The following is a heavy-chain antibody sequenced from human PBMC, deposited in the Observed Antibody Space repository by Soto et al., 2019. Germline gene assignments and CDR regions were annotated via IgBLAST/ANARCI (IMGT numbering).Heavy chain of an antibody. Sequence: GGSLRLSCAASGFTFSTFAMTWVRQAPGKGLEWVSSVSGSGGSTDYADSVKGRFTISRDNSKNTLYLQMNSLRPEDTAVYYCAKDYDFWSGYLVYWGQGTLVTVSS. J-gene: IGHJ4*02. V-gene: IGHV3-23*01. CDR1: GFTFSTFA. D-gene: IGHD3-3*01. CDR3: AKDYDFWSGYLVY. CDR2: VSGSGGST.